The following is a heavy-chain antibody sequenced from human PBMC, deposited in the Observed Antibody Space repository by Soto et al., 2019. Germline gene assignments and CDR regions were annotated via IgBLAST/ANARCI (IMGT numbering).Heavy chain of an antibody. Sequence: EVLLQQSGAEAREPGGVVKMSCAVSGITFSDLHIHWVKQAPGKGLEWVGLVEVENDDRLYAEKYRGRLNINTDTSRHTSYMELTSLTSDDTAIYFCAAVTGSLGSLSFDYWGQGTPVIVSA. CDR3: AAVTGSLGSLSFDY. CDR2: VEVENDDR. CDR1: GITFSDLH. D-gene: IGHD1-26*01. J-gene: IGHJ4*02. V-gene: IGHV1-69-2*01.